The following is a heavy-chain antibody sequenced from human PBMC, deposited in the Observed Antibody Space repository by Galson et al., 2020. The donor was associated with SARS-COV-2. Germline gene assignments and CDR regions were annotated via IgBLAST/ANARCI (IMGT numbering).Heavy chain of an antibody. CDR1: GFSFSTNN. CDR2: ISTRSNNI. CDR3: ASGGYTTGWGAFDI. V-gene: IGHV3-21*01. D-gene: IGHD2-8*02. Sequence: GGSLRLSCAASGFSFSTNNVNWVRQAPGKGLEWVSYISTRSNNIYYADSVKGRFTISRDNAKNSLLLQMNSLRVEDTAVYYCASGGYTTGWGAFDIWGQGTKVTVSS. J-gene: IGHJ3*02.